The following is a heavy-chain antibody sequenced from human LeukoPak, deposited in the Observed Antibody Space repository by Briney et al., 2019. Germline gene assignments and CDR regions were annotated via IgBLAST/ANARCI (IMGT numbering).Heavy chain of an antibody. CDR1: GGSISSYY. V-gene: IGHV4-59*01. CDR3: ARQAVAEEYYFDY. D-gene: IGHD6-19*01. J-gene: IGHJ4*02. CDR2: IYYSGST. Sequence: PSETLSLTCTVSGGSISSYYWSWIRQPPGKGLEWIGYIYYSGSTNYNPSLKSRDTISVDTSENQFSLKLSSVTAADTAVYYCARQAVAEEYYFDYWGQGTLVTVSS.